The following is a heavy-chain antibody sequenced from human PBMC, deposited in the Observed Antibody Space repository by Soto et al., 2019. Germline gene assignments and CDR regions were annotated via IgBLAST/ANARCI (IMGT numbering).Heavy chain of an antibody. CDR3: AIPDNPNIDPGRDFFDY. D-gene: IGHD1-26*01. Sequence: QVHLVQSGAEVKQPGSSVKVSCKASGGTFSTYTITWLRQAPGQGPEWMGRIIPVLGIANYAQKFQGRITLTAEKSTSTPDMELSSLRAEDTAVFYWAIPDNPNIDPGRDFFDYWGQGTLVTVSS. CDR1: GGTFSTYT. J-gene: IGHJ4*02. V-gene: IGHV1-69*02. CDR2: IIPVLGIA.